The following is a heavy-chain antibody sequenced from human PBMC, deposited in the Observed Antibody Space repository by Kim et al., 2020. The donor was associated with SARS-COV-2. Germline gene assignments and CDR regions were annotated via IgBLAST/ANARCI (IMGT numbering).Heavy chain of an antibody. CDR3: ARDRVYSETSPGEFDY. V-gene: IGHV4-39*07. CDR1: GGSISSGGYY. CDR2: VYYSGST. D-gene: IGHD3-16*01. J-gene: IGHJ4*02. Sequence: SETLSLTCTVSGGSISSGGYYWGWIRQPPGKGLEWIGSVYYSGSTYYNPSCKRRVSISADTSKSQFSLKLKSVTAADTAIYYCARDRVYSETSPGEFDYWGQGPPVTVSS.